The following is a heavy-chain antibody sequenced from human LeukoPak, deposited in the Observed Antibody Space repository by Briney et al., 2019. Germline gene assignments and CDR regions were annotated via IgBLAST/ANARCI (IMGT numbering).Heavy chain of an antibody. CDR2: IWYDGSNK. CDR3: ARDNRGGYSYGRFDY. CDR1: GFTFSSYG. V-gene: IGHV3-33*01. Sequence: GRSLRLSCAASGFTFSSYGMHWVRQAPGKGLEWVAVIWYDGSNKYYADSVKGRFTISRDNSKNTLYPQMNSLRAEDTAVYYCARDNRGGYSYGRFDYWGQGTLVTVSS. J-gene: IGHJ4*02. D-gene: IGHD5-18*01.